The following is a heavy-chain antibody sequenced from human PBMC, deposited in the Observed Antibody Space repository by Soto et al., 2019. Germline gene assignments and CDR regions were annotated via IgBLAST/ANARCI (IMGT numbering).Heavy chain of an antibody. CDR2: IWYDGSNK. J-gene: IGHJ5*02. Sequence: QVQLVESGGGVVQPGRSLRLSCAASGFTFSSYGMHWVRQAPGTGLEWVAVIWYDGSNKYYADSVKGRFTISRDNSKNTLYLQMNGLRAEDTAVYYCARAVVVVVAATPQNSWFDPWGQGTLVTVSS. D-gene: IGHD2-15*01. CDR1: GFTFSSYG. CDR3: ARAVVVVVAATPQNSWFDP. V-gene: IGHV3-33*01.